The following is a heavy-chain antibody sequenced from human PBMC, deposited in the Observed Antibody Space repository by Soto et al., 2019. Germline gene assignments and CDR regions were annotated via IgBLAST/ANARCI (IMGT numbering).Heavy chain of an antibody. V-gene: IGHV4-59*08. CDR1: GGSITGYS. CDR2: VYDSGLT. Sequence: QVQLQESGPGLVKPSETLSLTCTVSGGSITGYSWSWIRQPPGKGLEWLGYVYDSGLTNYNPSLQSRVGMALNMSKTQFSLQLSALTAAATAVYYCAAAGSLYFYYYMDVWGKGTTVTVSS. D-gene: IGHD6-13*01. CDR3: AAAGSLYFYYYMDV. J-gene: IGHJ6*03.